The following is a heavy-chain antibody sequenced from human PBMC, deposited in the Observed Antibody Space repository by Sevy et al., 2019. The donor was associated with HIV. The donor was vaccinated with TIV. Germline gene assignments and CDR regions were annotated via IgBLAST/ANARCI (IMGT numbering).Heavy chain of an antibody. CDR2: INPKSGGT. V-gene: IGHV1-2*02. J-gene: IGHJ4*02. CDR3: ARGGESLPYCGGDCYPDY. Sequence: ASVKVSCKPSGYTFSGYYIHWVRQAPGQGVEWMGWINPKSGGTNYAQKFQGRVTMTRDTSISTAYMELSRLRSDDTAVYYCARGGESLPYCGGDCYPDYSGQGTLVTVSS. D-gene: IGHD2-21*02. CDR1: GYTFSGYY.